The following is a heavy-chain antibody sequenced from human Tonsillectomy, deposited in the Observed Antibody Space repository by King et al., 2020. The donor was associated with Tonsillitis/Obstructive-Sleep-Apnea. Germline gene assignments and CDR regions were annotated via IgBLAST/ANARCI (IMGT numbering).Heavy chain of an antibody. Sequence: QLQESGPGRVKPSETLSLTCTVSGGSISSYYCSWIRQPPGKGLEWIGYIYDSGSTNYNPSLKSRVTISVDTSKNQFSLKLSSVTAADTAVYYCARDMVLEAGGDAFDIWGQGTMVTVSS. CDR1: GGSISSYY. D-gene: IGHD2-8*01. CDR3: ARDMVLEAGGDAFDI. CDR2: IYDSGST. V-gene: IGHV4-59*01. J-gene: IGHJ3*02.